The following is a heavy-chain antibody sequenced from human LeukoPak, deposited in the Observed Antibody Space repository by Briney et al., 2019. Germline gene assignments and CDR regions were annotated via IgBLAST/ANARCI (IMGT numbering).Heavy chain of an antibody. D-gene: IGHD3-10*01. V-gene: IGHV1-2*02. CDR2: INPNSGGT. Sequence: ASVKVSCTASGYTFTGYYMHWVRQAPGQGLEWMGWINPNSGGTNYAQKFQGRVTMTRDTSISTAYMELSRLRSDDTAVYYCARGPYYYGSGSPNWFDPWGQGTLVTVSS. CDR1: GYTFTGYY. CDR3: ARGPYYYGSGSPNWFDP. J-gene: IGHJ5*02.